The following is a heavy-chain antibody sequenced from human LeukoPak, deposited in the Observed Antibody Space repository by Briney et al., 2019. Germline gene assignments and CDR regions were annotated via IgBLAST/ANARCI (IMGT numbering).Heavy chain of an antibody. CDR2: INNDGRST. Sequence: GGSLRLSCAASGFTFSTYTIHWVRQVPGKGLMWVSRINNDGRSTTYADSVKGRFTISRDNAKDTLYLQMNSLRAEDTAVYYCARRSGIAVAGAFDYWGQGTLVTVSS. CDR3: ARRSGIAVAGAFDY. V-gene: IGHV3-74*01. J-gene: IGHJ4*02. D-gene: IGHD6-19*01. CDR1: GFTFSTYT.